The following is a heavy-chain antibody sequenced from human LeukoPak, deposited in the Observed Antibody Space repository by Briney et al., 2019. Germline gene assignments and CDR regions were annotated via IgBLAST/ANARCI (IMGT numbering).Heavy chain of an antibody. V-gene: IGHV3-49*04. CDR2: IRSKAYGGST. CDR3: TRDGRDYDFWSGYSYYYYGMDV. J-gene: IGHJ6*02. D-gene: IGHD3-3*01. Sequence: GRSLRLSCTASGFTFGDYAMSWVRQAPGKGVEGVGFIRSKAYGGSTEYDASVKGGVTISRDDSKSIAYLQMNSLNTEDTDVYYCTRDGRDYDFWSGYSYYYYGMDVWGQGTTVTVSS. CDR1: GFTFGDYA.